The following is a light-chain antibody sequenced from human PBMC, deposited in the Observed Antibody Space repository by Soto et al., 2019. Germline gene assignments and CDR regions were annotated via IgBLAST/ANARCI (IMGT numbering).Light chain of an antibody. CDR1: GSDIAIYNF. J-gene: IGLJ2*01. Sequence: QSVLTQPASVSGSPGQPIAISCTGTGSDIAIYNFVSWYQQYPGQAPKLLIFEVSHRPSGVSNRFSGSKSGTTASLTISGLQAEDEADYYCSSYSGGNTLVLFGGGTKLTVL. CDR3: SSYSGGNTLVL. V-gene: IGLV2-14*03. CDR2: EVS.